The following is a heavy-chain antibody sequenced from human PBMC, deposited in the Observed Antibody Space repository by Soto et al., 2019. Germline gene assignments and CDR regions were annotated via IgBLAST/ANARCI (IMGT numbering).Heavy chain of an antibody. V-gene: IGHV3-48*02. CDR2: ISSSGSSI. D-gene: IGHD5-18*01. CDR3: ARVGYNYGSPWFDP. Sequence: GGSLRLSCAASGFTFSSYSINWVRQAPGKGLEWVSYISSSGSSIYYADSVKGRFTISRDNAKNSLYLQMNSLRDEDTAVYYCARVGYNYGSPWFDPWGQGTLVTVSS. J-gene: IGHJ5*02. CDR1: GFTFSSYS.